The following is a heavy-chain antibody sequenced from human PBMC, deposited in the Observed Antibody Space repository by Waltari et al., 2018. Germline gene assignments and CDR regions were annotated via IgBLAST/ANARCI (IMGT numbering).Heavy chain of an antibody. CDR1: GGSVSTYY. D-gene: IGHD1-7*01. Sequence: QVQLQESVPGLVMPSETLSLTCTVSGGSVSTYYWSWIRQPPGKGLEWIGYIYYNGGTNYNPSLKSRVTISVDTSKNQFSLKLSSVTAADTAVYYCASRRWNSEYWGQGTLVTVSS. CDR3: ASRRWNSEY. J-gene: IGHJ4*02. CDR2: IYYNGGT. V-gene: IGHV4-59*08.